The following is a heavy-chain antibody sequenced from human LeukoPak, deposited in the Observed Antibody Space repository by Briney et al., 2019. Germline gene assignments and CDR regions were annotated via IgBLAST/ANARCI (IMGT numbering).Heavy chain of an antibody. Sequence: ASVKVSCKASGYIFTSYGINWVRQAPGQGPEWMGWISANNGNTNYAQKLQGRVTMTTDTFTNTAYMELRSLRSDDTAVYYCARDGATVTTPYYYYGMDVWGQGTTVTVSS. CDR3: ARDGATVTTPYYYYGMDV. V-gene: IGHV1-18*04. D-gene: IGHD4-17*01. CDR1: GYIFTSYG. CDR2: ISANNGNT. J-gene: IGHJ6*02.